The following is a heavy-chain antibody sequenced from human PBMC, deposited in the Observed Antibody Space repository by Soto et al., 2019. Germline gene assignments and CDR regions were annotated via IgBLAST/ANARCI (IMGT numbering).Heavy chain of an antibody. CDR2: INSDGSST. J-gene: IGHJ6*02. CDR3: ARDARPPSTGYYGMDV. Sequence: WRSLRLSCAASGFTFISYWIRWFRQSAGKGLEWVSRINSDGSSTSYADSVKGRFTISRDNAKNTLYLQMNSLRAEDTAVYYCARDARPPSTGYYGMDVWGQGTTVTVSS. CDR1: GFTFISYW. V-gene: IGHV3-74*01.